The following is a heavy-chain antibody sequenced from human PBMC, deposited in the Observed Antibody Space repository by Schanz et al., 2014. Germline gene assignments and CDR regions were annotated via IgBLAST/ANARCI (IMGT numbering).Heavy chain of an antibody. Sequence: QVHLVESGGGVVQPGRSLRLSCAAAGFTFSSYAMHWVRQAPGKGLEWAAVISYDGSDKYYADSVKGRFTISRDNSKNNLYLQMNSLRPEDTAVYYCAKEGYDYIWGSYFDNWGQGTLVTVSS. D-gene: IGHD3-16*01. J-gene: IGHJ4*02. CDR3: AKEGYDYIWGSYFDN. V-gene: IGHV3-30*04. CDR1: GFTFSSYA. CDR2: ISYDGSDK.